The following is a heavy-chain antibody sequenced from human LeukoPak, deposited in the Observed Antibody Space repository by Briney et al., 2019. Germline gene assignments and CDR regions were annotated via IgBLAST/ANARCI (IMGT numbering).Heavy chain of an antibody. D-gene: IGHD5-24*01. CDR1: VCTFTKND. J-gene: IGHJ6*03. Sequence: GAAVTVSFMSSVCTFTKNDITWVRQAPGQGLERMGWISVLNGNTNEAQKFQDRVIMTADTSTGTAYMELRSLRSDDTAVYYCARDIEQEMAKEDFDYYYMDVWGKGTTVTVSS. CDR3: ARDIEQEMAKEDFDYYYMDV. CDR2: ISVLNGNT. V-gene: IGHV1-18*01.